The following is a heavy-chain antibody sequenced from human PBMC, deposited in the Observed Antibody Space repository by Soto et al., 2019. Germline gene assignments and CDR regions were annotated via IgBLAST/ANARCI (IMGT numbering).Heavy chain of an antibody. CDR2: ISGSGHTI. CDR1: GFTFDGFP. CDR3: ARDDPFDL. Sequence: PGGSLRLSCKATGFTFDGFPMTWVRQAPGKGLQWVAAISGSGHTITYADSVTGRFTISRDNSKDTLYLQMNSLRHEDSAIYFCARDDPFDLWGQGTQVTVPS. V-gene: IGHV3-23*01. J-gene: IGHJ4*02.